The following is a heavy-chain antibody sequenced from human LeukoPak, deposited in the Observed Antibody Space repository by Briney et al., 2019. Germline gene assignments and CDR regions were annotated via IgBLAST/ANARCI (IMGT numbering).Heavy chain of an antibody. CDR1: GFTFSSYA. V-gene: IGHV3-23*01. J-gene: IGHJ4*02. Sequence: GGSLRLSCAASGFTFSSYAMSWVRQAPGKGLEWVSAISGSGGSTYYADSVKGRFTISRDNSKNTLYLQMNSLRAEDTAVYYCAKDRFGAVAGCLFDYWGQGTLVTVSS. CDR3: AKDRFGAVAGCLFDY. D-gene: IGHD6-19*01. CDR2: ISGSGGST.